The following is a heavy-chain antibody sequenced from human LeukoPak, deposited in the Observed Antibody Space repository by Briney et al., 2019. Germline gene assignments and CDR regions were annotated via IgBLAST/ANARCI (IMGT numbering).Heavy chain of an antibody. CDR1: GFTFSTYR. CDR2: ISSSSSYI. Sequence: GGSLRLSCVGTGFTFSTYRMNWVRQAPGKGLEWVSSISSSSSYIYYADSVKGRFTISRDNAKNSLYLQMNSLRDEDTAVYYCARDLPNYYDSNGYYYFFDYWGQGTLVTVSS. J-gene: IGHJ4*02. V-gene: IGHV3-21*01. CDR3: ARDLPNYYDSNGYYYFFDY. D-gene: IGHD3-22*01.